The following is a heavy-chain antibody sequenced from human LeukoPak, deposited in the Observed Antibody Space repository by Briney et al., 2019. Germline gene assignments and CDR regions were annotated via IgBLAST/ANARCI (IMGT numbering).Heavy chain of an antibody. CDR2: ISGGGGST. CDR3: AREYYYGSGSYSLDY. D-gene: IGHD3-10*01. J-gene: IGHJ4*02. Sequence: PGGSLRLSCAASEFTFSNYAMNWVRQAPGKGLEWVSGISGGGGSTYYADSVKGRFTISRDNSKNTLYLQMDSLRAEDTAVYYCAREYYYGSGSYSLDYWGQGTLVTVSS. CDR1: EFTFSNYA. V-gene: IGHV3-23*01.